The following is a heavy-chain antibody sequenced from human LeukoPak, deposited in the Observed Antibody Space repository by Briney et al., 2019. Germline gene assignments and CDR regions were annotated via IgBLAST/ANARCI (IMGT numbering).Heavy chain of an antibody. V-gene: IGHV3-21*04. J-gene: IGHJ4*02. D-gene: IGHD6-19*01. CDR3: ARGQWTAVYYFDY. Sequence: GGSLRLSCAGSGFTFSSYHMNWVRQAPGKGLEWVSSISTSSSYRYYADSVKGRFTISRDNAKNSLYLQMNSLRAEDTAVYYCARGQWTAVYYFDYWGQGTLVTVSS. CDR1: GFTFSSYH. CDR2: ISTSSSYR.